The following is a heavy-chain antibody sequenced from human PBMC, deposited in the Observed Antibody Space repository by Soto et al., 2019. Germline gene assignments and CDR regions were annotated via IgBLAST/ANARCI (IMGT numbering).Heavy chain of an antibody. D-gene: IGHD2-2*01. J-gene: IGHJ3*02. Sequence: PGESLKISCKGSGYSFTSYWVGWVRQMPGKGLEWMGIIYPGDSDTRYSPSFQGQVTISADKSISTAYLQWSSLKASDTAMYYCARLVERLGEAFNIWGQGTMVTVSS. V-gene: IGHV5-51*01. CDR2: IYPGDSDT. CDR1: GYSFTSYW. CDR3: ARLVERLGEAFNI.